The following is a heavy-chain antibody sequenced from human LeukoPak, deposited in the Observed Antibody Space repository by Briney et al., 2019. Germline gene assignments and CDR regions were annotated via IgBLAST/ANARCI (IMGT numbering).Heavy chain of an antibody. J-gene: IGHJ4*02. D-gene: IGHD3-10*01. CDR3: ARVLLWFGRFDY. Sequence: ASVKVSCTASGYTFTSYAMHWVRQAPGQRLEWMGWINAGNGNTKYSQKFQGRVTITRDTSASTAYMELSSLRSEDTAVYYCARVLLWFGRFDYWGQGTLVTVSS. CDR1: GYTFTSYA. CDR2: INAGNGNT. V-gene: IGHV1-3*01.